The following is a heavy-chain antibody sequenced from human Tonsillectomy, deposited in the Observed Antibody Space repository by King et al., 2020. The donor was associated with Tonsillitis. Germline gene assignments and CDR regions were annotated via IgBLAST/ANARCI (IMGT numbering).Heavy chain of an antibody. Sequence: VQLQESGPGLVKPSGTLSLTCAVSGDSISSPYWWSWVRQPPGKGLEWIGEIYHSGSINYNPSLTSRVTLSVDKSQNQFSLKLNSVTAADTAVYYCARVLLVGALGGYFQHWGQGTLVTVSS. J-gene: IGHJ1*01. V-gene: IGHV4-4*02. D-gene: IGHD1-26*01. CDR1: GDSISSPYW. CDR3: ARVLLVGALGGYFQH. CDR2: IYHSGSI.